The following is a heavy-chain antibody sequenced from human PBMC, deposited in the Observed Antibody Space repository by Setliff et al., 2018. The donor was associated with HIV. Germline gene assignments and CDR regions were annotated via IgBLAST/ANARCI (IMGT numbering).Heavy chain of an antibody. D-gene: IGHD1-26*01. J-gene: IGHJ3*02. CDR2: VYPGDSDT. CDR1: GYSFTGYW. V-gene: IGHV5-51*01. Sequence: PGESLKISCKGSGYSFTGYWIGWVRQMPGKGLEWMGVVYPGDSDTRYSPSFQGQVTISVDKSISTAYLQWSSLRASDIAMYYCARVIVEASDAFDIWGQGTMVTVSS. CDR3: ARVIVEASDAFDI.